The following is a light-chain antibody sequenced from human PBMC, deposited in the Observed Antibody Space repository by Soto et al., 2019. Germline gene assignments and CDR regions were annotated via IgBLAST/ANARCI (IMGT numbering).Light chain of an antibody. CDR3: QQYCSSPCT. CDR2: GAS. V-gene: IGKV3-20*01. CDR1: QSVRSSY. J-gene: IGKJ1*01. Sequence: IEMTQSPATLSLSPGDRATISCRASQSVRSSYLSWYQKKPGQAHRLLIYGASIRNTGVPERFSGSGSGTDFALTIGRPEPEDFAAYYCQQYCSSPCTFGQGTKLEIK.